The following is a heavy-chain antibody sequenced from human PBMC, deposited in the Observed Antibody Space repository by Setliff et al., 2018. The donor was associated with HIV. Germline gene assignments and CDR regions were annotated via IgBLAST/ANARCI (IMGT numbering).Heavy chain of an antibody. CDR3: VRGSGYYNFDN. CDR2: MNTDGSST. Sequence: GGSLRLSCAAFGFTFSSYWMHWVRQAPGKGLVLVFGMNTDGSSTRYADSVKGRFTISRDNAKNMLYLQMNSLSADDTAVYYCVRGSGYYNFDNWGQGALVTVSS. J-gene: IGHJ4*02. V-gene: IGHV3-74*01. CDR1: GFTFSSYW. D-gene: IGHD3-22*01.